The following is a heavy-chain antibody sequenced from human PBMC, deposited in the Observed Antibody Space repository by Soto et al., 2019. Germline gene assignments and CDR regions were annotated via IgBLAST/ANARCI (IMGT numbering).Heavy chain of an antibody. CDR3: KTSIAARLPYYYGMDV. Sequence: EVPLVESGGGLVQPGGSLKLSCAASGFTFSGSAMHWVRQASGKGLEWVGRIRSKANSYATAYAASVKGRFTISRDDSKNTAYLQMNSLKTEDTAVYNCKTSIAARLPYYYGMDVWGQGTTVTVSS. V-gene: IGHV3-73*01. CDR2: IRSKANSYAT. D-gene: IGHD6-6*01. J-gene: IGHJ6*02. CDR1: GFTFSGSA.